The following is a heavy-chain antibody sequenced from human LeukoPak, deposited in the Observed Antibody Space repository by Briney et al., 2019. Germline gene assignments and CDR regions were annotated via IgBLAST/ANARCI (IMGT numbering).Heavy chain of an antibody. CDR2: IYYSGNT. V-gene: IGHV4-30-4*08. Sequence: PSETLSLTCTVSGASITSYHWSWIRQPPGKGLEWIGYIYYSGNTYYNPSLQSRVTISVDTSKNQFSLNLSSVTAADTAVFYCARGHDYFDYWGQGTLVTVSS. J-gene: IGHJ4*02. CDR3: ARGHDYFDY. CDR1: GASITSYH.